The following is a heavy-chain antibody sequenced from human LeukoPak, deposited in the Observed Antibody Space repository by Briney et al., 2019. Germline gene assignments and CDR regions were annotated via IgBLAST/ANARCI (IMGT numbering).Heavy chain of an antibody. CDR2: ISAYNGNT. V-gene: IGHV1-18*01. Sequence: ASVKVSCKASGYTFTSYGISWVRQAPGQGLEWMGWISAYNGNTNYAQKLQGRVTMTTDTSTSTAYMELRSLRSDDTAVYYCAREQQLGDYYYYMDVWGKGTTVTVSS. CDR1: GYTFTSYG. D-gene: IGHD6-13*01. CDR3: AREQQLGDYYYYMDV. J-gene: IGHJ6*03.